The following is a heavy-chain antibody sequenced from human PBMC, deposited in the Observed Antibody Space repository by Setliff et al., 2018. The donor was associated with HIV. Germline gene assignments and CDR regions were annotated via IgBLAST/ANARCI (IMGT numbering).Heavy chain of an antibody. CDR3: VKDGGPWGSGD. CDR1: GYTFINFY. D-gene: IGHD7-27*01. V-gene: IGHV1-2*06. CDR2: ISPNSGGT. Sequence: GASVKVSCKASGYTFINFYIYWVRQAPGQGLEWVGRISPNSGGTDYSQKFQGRVSMTRDTSTNTAYLDLTNLTSDDTAVYFCVKDGGPWGSGDWGQGTLVTV. J-gene: IGHJ4*02.